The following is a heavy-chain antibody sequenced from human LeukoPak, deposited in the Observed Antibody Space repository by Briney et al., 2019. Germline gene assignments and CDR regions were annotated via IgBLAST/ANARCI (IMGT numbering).Heavy chain of an antibody. V-gene: IGHV1-3*01. J-gene: IGHJ4*02. CDR2: INAGNGNT. CDR1: GYTFTSYA. CDR3: ARVQSAYCSSSSCYGGYSDY. Sequence: ASVKVSCKASGYTFTSYAMHWVRQAPGQRPEWMGWINAGNGNTKYSQKFQGRVTITRDTSASTAYMELSSLRPEDTAVYYCARVQSAYCSSSSCYGGYSDYWGQGTLVTVSS. D-gene: IGHD2-2*01.